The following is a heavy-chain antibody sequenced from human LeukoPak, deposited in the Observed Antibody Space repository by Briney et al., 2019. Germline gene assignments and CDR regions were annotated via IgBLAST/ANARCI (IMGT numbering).Heavy chain of an antibody. CDR3: ARDHVPAGMGCDP. CDR2: INSSGNN. J-gene: IGHJ5*02. Sequence: PSQTLSLTCTVSGGSISSGSYYWSWIRQPAGKGLEWNGHINSSGNNNYDPTRKSRVTISLNTSKNQFSLKLSSVTAADTAVYYCARDHVPAGMGCDPWGEGTLVSVCS. D-gene: IGHD2-2*01. CDR1: GGSISSGSYY. V-gene: IGHV4-61*09.